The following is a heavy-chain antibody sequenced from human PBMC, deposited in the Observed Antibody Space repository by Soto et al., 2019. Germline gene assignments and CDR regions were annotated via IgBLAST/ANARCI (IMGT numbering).Heavy chain of an antibody. CDR3: ARDELAGSSTSP. D-gene: IGHD2-2*01. V-gene: IGHV3-21*01. J-gene: IGHJ4*02. CDR2: IDSSGRNI. Sequence: IGCRQAPGKGPEWVSSIDSSGRNIYYADSVEGRFTTSRDNAKNSLYLQMNSLRFDDTALYFCARDELAGSSTSPWGQGP.